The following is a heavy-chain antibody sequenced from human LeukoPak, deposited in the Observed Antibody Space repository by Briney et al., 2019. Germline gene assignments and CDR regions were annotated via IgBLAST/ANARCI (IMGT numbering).Heavy chain of an antibody. V-gene: IGHV3-23*01. J-gene: IGHJ6*02. D-gene: IGHD3-10*01. CDR3: AKARSGSYFDYYYYYAMDV. CDR2: IPGSGGRT. CDR1: GFTFSTYA. Sequence: GGSLRLSCAASGFTFSTYAMSWVRQAPGKGLEWVSAIPGSGGRTYYADSVKGRFTISRDNSQNTLYPQMNSLRAEDTAVYFCAKARSGSYFDYYYYYAMDVWGQGTTVTVSS.